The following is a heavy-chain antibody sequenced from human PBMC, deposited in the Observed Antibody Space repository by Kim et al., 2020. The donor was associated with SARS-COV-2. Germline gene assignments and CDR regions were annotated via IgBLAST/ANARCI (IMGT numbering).Heavy chain of an antibody. CDR2: ISGSGGST. Sequence: GGSLRLSCAASGFTFSSYAMSWVRQAPGKGLEWVSAISGSGGSTYYADSVKGRFTISRDNSKNTLYLQMNSLRAEDTAVYYCAKGGEIVGGTERWLQLRPRYYFDYWGQGTLVTVSS. CDR3: AKGGEIVGGTERWLQLRPRYYFDY. V-gene: IGHV3-23*01. CDR1: GFTFSSYA. J-gene: IGHJ4*02. D-gene: IGHD5-12*01.